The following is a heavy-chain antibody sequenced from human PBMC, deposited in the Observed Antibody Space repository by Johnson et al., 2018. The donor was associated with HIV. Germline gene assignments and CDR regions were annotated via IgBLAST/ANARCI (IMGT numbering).Heavy chain of an antibody. CDR3: AKDNPRLGGAFDI. J-gene: IGHJ3*02. CDR1: GFTFDDYV. V-gene: IGHV3-9*01. D-gene: IGHD3-16*01. CDR2: ISWNSGSR. Sequence: VQLVESGGGLVQPGGSLRLSCAASGFTFDDYVMHWARQAPGKGLEWVSGISWNSGSRDYADSVKGRFTISRDNSKNTLYLQMNSLRAEDTAVYYCAKDNPRLGGAFDIWGQGTMVTVSS.